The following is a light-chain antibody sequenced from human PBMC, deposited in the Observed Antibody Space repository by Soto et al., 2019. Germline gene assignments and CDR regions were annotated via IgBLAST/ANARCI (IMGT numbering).Light chain of an antibody. CDR1: QSITTY. Sequence: DIQMTQSPASVSASVGDRVTITCRASQSITTYLNWYQQRPGKAPNLLIYTTSNLQTGVPSRFSGSGYGTDFTLTISSLQPEDFATYYCQQSYNVPFTFGQGTKLEIK. V-gene: IGKV1-39*01. CDR3: QQSYNVPFT. J-gene: IGKJ2*01. CDR2: TTS.